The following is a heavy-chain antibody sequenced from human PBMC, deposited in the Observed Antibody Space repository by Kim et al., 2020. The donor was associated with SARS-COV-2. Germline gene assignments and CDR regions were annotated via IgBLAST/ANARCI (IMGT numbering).Heavy chain of an antibody. V-gene: IGHV3-48*03. CDR3: ARDQGAYCSSTRCYAEGADGMDV. CDR1: GFTFSSYE. D-gene: IGHD2-2*01. Sequence: GGSLRLSCAASGFTFSSYEMNWVRQAPGKGLEWVSYISSSGSTIYYADSVKGRFTISRDNAKNSLYLQMNSLRAEDTAVYYCARDQGAYCSSTRCYAEGADGMDVWGQGTTVTVSS. J-gene: IGHJ6*02. CDR2: ISSSGSTI.